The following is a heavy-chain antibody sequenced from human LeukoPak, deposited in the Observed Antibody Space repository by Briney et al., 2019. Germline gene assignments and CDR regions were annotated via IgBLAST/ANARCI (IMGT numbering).Heavy chain of an antibody. CDR3: AKDRPDIVVVPAALEMGYYYMDV. CDR1: GFTVSSNY. D-gene: IGHD2-2*01. V-gene: IGHV3-23*01. J-gene: IGHJ6*03. CDR2: ISGSGGST. Sequence: RSGGSLRLSCAASGFTVSSNYISWVRQAPGKGLEWVSAISGSGGSTYYADSVKGRFTISRDNSKNTLYLQMNSLRAEDTAVYYCAKDRPDIVVVPAALEMGYYYMDVWGKGTTVTVSS.